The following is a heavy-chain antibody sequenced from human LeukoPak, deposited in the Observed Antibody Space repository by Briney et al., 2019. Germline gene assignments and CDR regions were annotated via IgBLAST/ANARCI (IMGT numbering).Heavy chain of an antibody. CDR3: ANSSTTLNVFGP. V-gene: IGHV1-69*05. CDR2: IIPLLGTT. CDR1: GGSLTNYA. Sequence: SVKVSCKASGGSLTNYAFNWVRQALGQDLEWMGGIIPLLGTTRYAQKFQGRVTITTDDSTNTAYMEMSTLRSEDTAVYFCANSSTTLNVFGPWGQGTLVTVSS. J-gene: IGHJ5*02. D-gene: IGHD2-2*01.